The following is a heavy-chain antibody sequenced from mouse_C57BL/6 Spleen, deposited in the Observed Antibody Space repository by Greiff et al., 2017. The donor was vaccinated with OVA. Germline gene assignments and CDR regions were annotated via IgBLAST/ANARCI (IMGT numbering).Heavy chain of an antibody. J-gene: IGHJ3*01. V-gene: IGHV1-81*01. D-gene: IGHD3-2*02. CDR3: ARPYSSGYFRCAY. CDR1: GYTFTSYG. Sequence: VQLQQSGAELARPGASVKLSCKASGYTFTSYGISWVKQRTGQGLEWIGEIYPRRGNTYYNEKFKGKATLTADKSSITAYMELRSLTSEDSAVYFGARPYSSGYFRCAYWGQGTLVTVSA. CDR2: IYPRRGNT.